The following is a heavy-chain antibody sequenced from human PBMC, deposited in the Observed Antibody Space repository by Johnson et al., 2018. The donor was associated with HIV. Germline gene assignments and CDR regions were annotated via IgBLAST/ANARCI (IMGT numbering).Heavy chain of an antibody. V-gene: IGHV3-7*01. CDR2: IKQDGSEK. D-gene: IGHD2-15*01. Sequence: VQLVESGVGVVQPGRSLRLSCAASGFTFSYYWMSWVRQAPGKGLEWVANIKQDGSEKYYVDSVKGRFTISRDNAKNSLYLQMNSLRAEDTAVYSCARDQSDSVVVVAASDAFEIWGQGTMVTVSS. J-gene: IGHJ3*02. CDR1: GFTFSYYW. CDR3: ARDQSDSVVVVAASDAFEI.